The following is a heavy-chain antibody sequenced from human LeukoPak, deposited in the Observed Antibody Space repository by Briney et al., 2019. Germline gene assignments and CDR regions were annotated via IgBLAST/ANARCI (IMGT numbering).Heavy chain of an antibody. CDR1: GFTFSSYA. Sequence: GGSLRLSCAASGFTFSSYAMSWVRQAPGKWLEWVSAISGSGGSTYYADSVKGRFTISRDNSKNTLYLQMNSLRAEDTAVYYCAKHYDILTGPDYWGQGTLVTVSS. CDR2: ISGSGGST. D-gene: IGHD3-9*01. J-gene: IGHJ4*02. CDR3: AKHYDILTGPDY. V-gene: IGHV3-23*01.